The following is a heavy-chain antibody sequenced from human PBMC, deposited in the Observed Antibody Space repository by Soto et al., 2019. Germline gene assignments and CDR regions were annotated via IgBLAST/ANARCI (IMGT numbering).Heavy chain of an antibody. Sequence: GASVKVSCKASGYTFTSYYMHWVGQAPGQGLEWMGIINPSGGSTSYAQKFQGRVTITRDMSTSTAYMELSSLTLEDTAVYYCAAVQGGGATFHFWGPGTLVTVSS. V-gene: IGHV1-46*01. D-gene: IGHD1-26*01. J-gene: IGHJ4*02. CDR3: AAVQGGGATFHF. CDR1: GYTFTSYY. CDR2: INPSGGST.